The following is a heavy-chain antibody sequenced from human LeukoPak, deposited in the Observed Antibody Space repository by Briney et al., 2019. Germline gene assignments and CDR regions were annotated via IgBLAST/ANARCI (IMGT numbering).Heavy chain of an antibody. D-gene: IGHD3-10*01. CDR1: GYTFTGYY. Sequence: ASVKVSCKASGYTFTGYYMHWVRQAPGQGLEWMGRINPNSGDTNYAQKFQGEVTMTRDTSISTAYMELSRLRSDDTAVYYCARGVTGIYYYYYMDVWGKGTTVTVSS. CDR2: INPNSGDT. J-gene: IGHJ6*03. CDR3: ARGVTGIYYYYYMDV. V-gene: IGHV1-2*06.